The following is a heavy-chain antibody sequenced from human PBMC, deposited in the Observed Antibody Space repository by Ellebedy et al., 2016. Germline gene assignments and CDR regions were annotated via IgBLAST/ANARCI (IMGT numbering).Heavy chain of an antibody. D-gene: IGHD5-24*01. Sequence: GESLKISCAASGFTFRKYWMHWVRQAPGKGLVWVSRVSPDGIGRDYADSVKGRFSISRDNAKNTLYLQMNSLRAEDTAVYYCARDGDAYNFDFWGQGTLVTVS. CDR2: VSPDGIGR. J-gene: IGHJ4*02. V-gene: IGHV3-74*01. CDR1: GFTFRKYW. CDR3: ARDGDAYNFDF.